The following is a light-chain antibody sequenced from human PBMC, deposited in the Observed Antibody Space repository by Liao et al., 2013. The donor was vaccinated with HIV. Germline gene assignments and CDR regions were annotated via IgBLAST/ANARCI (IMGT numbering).Light chain of an antibody. V-gene: IGLV3-21*01. Sequence: SFVLTQPPSVSVAPGKTARITCGGSSIGIRSVHWYQQMPGQAPVLVMYYDDARPSGIPERVSGSSSGTTVTLTISGAQVEDEADYYCYSEADYNLGVFGGGTKLTVL. CDR1: SIGIRS. CDR3: YSEADYNLGV. J-gene: IGLJ3*02. CDR2: YDD.